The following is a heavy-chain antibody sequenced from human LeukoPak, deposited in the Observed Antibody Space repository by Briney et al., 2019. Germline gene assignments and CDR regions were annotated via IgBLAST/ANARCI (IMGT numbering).Heavy chain of an antibody. CDR2: ISAYNGNT. J-gene: IGHJ4*02. D-gene: IGHD1-7*01. CDR1: GYTFTSYG. V-gene: IGHV1-18*01. Sequence: GASVKVSCKASGYTFTSYGISWVRQAPGQGLEWMGWISAYNGNTNYAQKLQGRVTMTTDTSTSTAYMELRSLRSDDTAVYYCARAIDWNYSGYEGEKKFLGYYFDYWGQGTLVTVSS. CDR3: ARAIDWNYSGYEGEKKFLGYYFDY.